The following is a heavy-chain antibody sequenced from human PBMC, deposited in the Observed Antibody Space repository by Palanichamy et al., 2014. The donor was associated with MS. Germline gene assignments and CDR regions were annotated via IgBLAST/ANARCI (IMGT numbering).Heavy chain of an antibody. D-gene: IGHD3-22*01. V-gene: IGHV1-3*01. CDR3: ARGPTYYYDSTGYYDSGLDY. Sequence: QVQLVQSGAEVKKPGASVKVSCKASGHTFTTYAMHWVRQAPGQRLEWMGWMNAGNGNTKFSQKFQGRVSFIRDPSASTMYMALSSLRSEDTAVYYCARGPTYYYDSTGYYDSGLDYWGQGTLVTVSS. CDR2: MNAGNGNT. CDR1: GHTFTTYA. J-gene: IGHJ4*02.